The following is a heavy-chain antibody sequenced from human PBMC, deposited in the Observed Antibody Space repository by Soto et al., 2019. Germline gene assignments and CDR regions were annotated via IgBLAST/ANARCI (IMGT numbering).Heavy chain of an antibody. V-gene: IGHV1-58*01. J-gene: IGHJ6*02. CDR1: GFTCTSSA. CDR2: IVVGRGNT. CDR3: AAADYYDSSRYYPHYYYHGLDV. Sequence: ASVKGSCKASGFTCTSSAVQWVRQSRGQPLEWRGWIVVGRGNTNYAQKFQERVTITRDMSTSTAYMELSSLRSEDTPVYYCAAADYYDSSRYYPHYYYHGLDVCGQGTTVTVSS. D-gene: IGHD3-22*01.